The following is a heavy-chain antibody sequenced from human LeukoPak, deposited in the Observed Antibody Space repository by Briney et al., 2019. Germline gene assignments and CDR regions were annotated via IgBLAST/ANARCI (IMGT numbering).Heavy chain of an antibody. J-gene: IGHJ5*02. D-gene: IGHD5-18*01. V-gene: IGHV1-18*01. CDR2: ISAYNGNT. CDR3: ARIQLWTKNWFDP. Sequence: ASVKESFMASGYTFTSYGISWVRQAPGQGREWMGWISAYNGNTNYAQKLQGRVTMTTDTSTSTAYMELRSLRSDDTAVYYCARIQLWTKNWFDPWGQGTLVTVSS. CDR1: GYTFTSYG.